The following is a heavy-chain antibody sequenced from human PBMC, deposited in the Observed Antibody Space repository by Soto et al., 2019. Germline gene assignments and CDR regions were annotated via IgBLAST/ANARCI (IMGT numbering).Heavy chain of an antibody. CDR1: GYSFTKYW. J-gene: IGHJ4*02. Sequence: GESLKISCEASGYSFTKYWVGWVRQMPGKGLEWMGIIHPDDSDTRYRPSFEGHITISADQSTNTAYLQWSSLKASDTAMYYCVRPNVRTLIYFEYWAQGTLATVSS. CDR3: VRPNVRTLIYFEY. CDR2: IHPDDSDT. D-gene: IGHD3-10*02. V-gene: IGHV5-51*01.